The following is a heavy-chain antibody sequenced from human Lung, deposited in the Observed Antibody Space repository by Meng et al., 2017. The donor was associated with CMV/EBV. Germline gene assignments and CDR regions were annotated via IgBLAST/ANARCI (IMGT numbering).Heavy chain of an antibody. CDR1: VGSLTNYY. D-gene: IGHD2-15*01. J-gene: IGHJ4*02. CDR2: SSRSGST. V-gene: IGHV4-34*01. Sequence: YVGSLTNYYWTWIRQPPGKGLEWIGDSSRSGSTNYNPSLDSRVTISVDSSRNQVSLKVNSVTAADAAVYYCARALYCSLGPCYSWVHWGQGTLVTVSS. CDR3: ARALYCSLGPCYSWVH.